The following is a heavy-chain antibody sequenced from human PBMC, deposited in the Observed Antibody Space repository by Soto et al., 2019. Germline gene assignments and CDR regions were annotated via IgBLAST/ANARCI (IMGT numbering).Heavy chain of an antibody. D-gene: IGHD3-10*01. CDR3: AHQSAFYYGSGMSIAFDI. V-gene: IGHV2-5*01. Sequence: SGPTLVNPTPTLTLTCTFSGFSLTATGVGVAWIRQPPGKALECLGVTYSNDDNRYSPSLRDRLTITKDTSKNQVVLSMTNMDPVDTATYYCAHQSAFYYGSGMSIAFDIWGQGTMVTVSS. CDR1: GFSLTATGVG. CDR2: TYSNDDN. J-gene: IGHJ3*02.